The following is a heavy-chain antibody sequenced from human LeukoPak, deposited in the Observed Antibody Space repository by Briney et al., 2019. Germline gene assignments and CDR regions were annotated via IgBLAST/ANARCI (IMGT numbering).Heavy chain of an antibody. D-gene: IGHD6-13*01. V-gene: IGHV1-8*02. J-gene: IGHJ6*03. CDR2: MNPNSGNT. CDR1: GGTFSSYA. CDR3: ARNRGYSSSWPNPYYYYYYMDV. Sequence: ASVKVSCKASGGTFSSYAINWVRQATGQGLEWMGWMNPNSGNTGYAQKFQGRVTMTRNTSISTAYMELSSLRSEDTAVYYCARNRGYSSSWPNPYYYYYYMDVWGKGTTVTISS.